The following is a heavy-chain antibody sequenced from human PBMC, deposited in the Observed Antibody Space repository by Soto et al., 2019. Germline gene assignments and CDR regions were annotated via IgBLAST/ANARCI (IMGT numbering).Heavy chain of an antibody. CDR2: IYHTGNT. CDR3: AVKLGTTHYFDF. CDR1: GDPVSDGSYY. D-gene: IGHD7-27*01. J-gene: IGHJ4*02. V-gene: IGHV4-31*03. Sequence: QVQLQESGPGLVQPSQTLSLTCSVSGDPVSDGSYYWTWVRQHPVKGLEWIGYIYHTGNTYYNPSLQSRLIMSIDTSKNQFSLHLYSLTAADTAVYFCAVKLGTTHYFDFWGQGSLVAVSS.